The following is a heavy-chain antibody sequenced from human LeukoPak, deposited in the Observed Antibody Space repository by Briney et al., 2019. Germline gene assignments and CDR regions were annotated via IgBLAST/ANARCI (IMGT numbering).Heavy chain of an antibody. Sequence: SETLSLTCTVSGDSISTSSYYWGWIRQPPGKELEWIGTLNYGGSTYYNPSLKTRVTISVDTSKNQFSLRLHSVTAADTAVYYCARRAYYYESSGYFYPFHYWGQGTLLTVSS. D-gene: IGHD3-22*01. CDR3: ARRAYYYESSGYFYPFHY. J-gene: IGHJ4*02. CDR2: LNYGGST. V-gene: IGHV4-39*01. CDR1: GDSISTSSYY.